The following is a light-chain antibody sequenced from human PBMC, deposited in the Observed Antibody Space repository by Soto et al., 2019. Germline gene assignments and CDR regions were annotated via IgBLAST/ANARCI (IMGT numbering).Light chain of an antibody. CDR1: SSDLGASDS. Sequence: QSALTQPPSASGSPGQSVTISCTGTSSDLGASDSVSWYQQHPGKAPKLMIYEVAKRPSGVPDRFSGSKSGTSASLAISGLQSEDEADYYCAVWDDSLNGLWVFGGGTKLTVL. CDR3: AVWDDSLNGLWV. V-gene: IGLV2-8*01. CDR2: EVA. J-gene: IGLJ3*02.